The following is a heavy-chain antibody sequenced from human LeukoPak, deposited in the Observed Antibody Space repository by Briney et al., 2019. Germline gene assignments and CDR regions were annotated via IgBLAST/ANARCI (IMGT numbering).Heavy chain of an antibody. CDR1: GGAFRDHQ. Sequence: TPSETLSLTCAVYGGAFRDHQWSWIRQPPGKGLEWIGDVERRGYTNYNPSLRGRLTMSVDASKNQISLRLTSVTAADTAVYYCAKGPRQIWFGELNDAFDIWGQGTMVHVSS. D-gene: IGHD3-10*01. V-gene: IGHV4-34*01. CDR3: AKGPRQIWFGELNDAFDI. J-gene: IGHJ3*02. CDR2: VERRGYT.